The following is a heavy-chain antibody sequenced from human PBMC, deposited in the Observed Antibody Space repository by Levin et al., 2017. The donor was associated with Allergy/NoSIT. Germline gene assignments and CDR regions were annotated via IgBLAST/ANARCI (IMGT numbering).Heavy chain of an antibody. CDR2: IYPADSDT. J-gene: IGHJ3*02. CDR3: ARPRYDSPLRSAIGFDI. CDR1: GYSFTTYW. V-gene: IGHV5-51*01. D-gene: IGHD3-3*01. Sequence: GESLKISCKGSGYSFTTYWIGWVRQMPGKGLEWMGIIYPADSDTRYSPSFQGHVTFSTDNSISTAYLQWSSLKASDTAIYYCARPRYDSPLRSAIGFDIWGQGTMVTVSS.